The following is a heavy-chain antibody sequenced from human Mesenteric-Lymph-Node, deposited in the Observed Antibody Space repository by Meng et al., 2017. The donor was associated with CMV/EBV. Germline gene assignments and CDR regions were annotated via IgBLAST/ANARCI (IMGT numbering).Heavy chain of an antibody. Sequence: SETLSLTCTVSGGSISNSNYYWGWIRQPPGKGLAWIGTIYYSGSTYYNPSLKSRVTISVDTSKNQFSLKLSSVTAADAAVYYCAREVRQSGWFESWGQGTLVTVSS. CDR1: GGSISNSNYY. CDR2: IYYSGST. V-gene: IGHV4-39*07. CDR3: AREVRQSGWFES. J-gene: IGHJ5*01. D-gene: IGHD2-21*01.